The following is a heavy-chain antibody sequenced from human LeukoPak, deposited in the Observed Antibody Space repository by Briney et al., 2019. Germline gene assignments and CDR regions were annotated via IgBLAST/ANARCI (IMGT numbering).Heavy chain of an antibody. Sequence: ASVKASCTASGYTFTSYYMHWVRQAPGQGLEWMGIINPSGGSTSYAQKFQGRVTMTRDTSTSTVYMELSSLRSEDTAVYYCARVGRRDGYSIDYWGQGTLVTVSS. CDR3: ARVGRRDGYSIDY. CDR2: INPSGGST. D-gene: IGHD5-24*01. J-gene: IGHJ4*02. V-gene: IGHV1-46*01. CDR1: GYTFTSYY.